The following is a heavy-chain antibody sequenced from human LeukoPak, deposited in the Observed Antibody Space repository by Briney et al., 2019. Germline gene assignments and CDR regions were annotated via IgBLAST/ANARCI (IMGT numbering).Heavy chain of an antibody. D-gene: IGHD1-26*01. J-gene: IGHJ4*02. CDR3: AGIIVGATSYDY. CDR2: IYTSGST. Sequence: PSETLSLTCTVSGGSISSGSYYWSWIRQPAGKGLEWIGRIYTSGSTNYNPSLKSRVTISVDTSKNQFSLKLSSVIAADTAVYYCAGIIVGATSYDYWGQGTLVTVSS. V-gene: IGHV4-61*02. CDR1: GGSISSGSYY.